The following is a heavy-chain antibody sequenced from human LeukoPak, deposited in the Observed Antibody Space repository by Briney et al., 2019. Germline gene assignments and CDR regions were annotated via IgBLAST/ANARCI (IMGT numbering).Heavy chain of an antibody. D-gene: IGHD5-12*01. CDR1: GFTFSSYS. J-gene: IGHJ3*02. Sequence: GGSLTLPCAPSGFTFSSYSKNWLRQAPGKALEWVSSISSSSSYIYYADSVKGRFTISRDNAKNSLYLQMNSLRAEDTAVYYCARDAGRGYDFLYDAFDIWGQGTMVTVSS. CDR3: ARDAGRGYDFLYDAFDI. V-gene: IGHV3-21*01. CDR2: ISSSSSYI.